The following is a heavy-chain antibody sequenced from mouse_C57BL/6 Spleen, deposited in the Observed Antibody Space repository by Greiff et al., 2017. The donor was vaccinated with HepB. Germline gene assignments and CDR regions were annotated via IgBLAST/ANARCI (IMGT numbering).Heavy chain of an antibody. CDR2: TDPSDSYT. V-gene: IGHV1-59*01. J-gene: IGHJ2*01. D-gene: IGHD1-2*01. Sequence: QVQLQQPGAELVRPGTSVKLSCKASGYTFTSYWMHWVKQRPGQGLEWIGVTDPSDSYTNYNQKFKGKATLTVDTSSSTAYMQLSSLTSEDSAVYYCARGPHYYGFDYWGQGTTLTVSS. CDR3: ARGPHYYGFDY. CDR1: GYTFTSYW.